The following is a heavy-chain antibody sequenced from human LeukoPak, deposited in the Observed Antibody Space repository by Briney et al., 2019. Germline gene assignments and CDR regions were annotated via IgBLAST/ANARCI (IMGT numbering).Heavy chain of an antibody. CDR3: ARDNLAAAGNFDY. D-gene: IGHD6-13*01. V-gene: IGHV4-30-2*05. Sequence: PSQTLPLTCAVSGGSISSGGYSWSWIRQPPGKGLEWIGYIYHSGSTYYNPSLKSRVTISVDTSKNQFSLNLISVTAADTAVYYCARDNLAAAGNFDYWGQGALVTVSS. CDR2: IYHSGST. CDR1: GGSISSGGYS. J-gene: IGHJ4*02.